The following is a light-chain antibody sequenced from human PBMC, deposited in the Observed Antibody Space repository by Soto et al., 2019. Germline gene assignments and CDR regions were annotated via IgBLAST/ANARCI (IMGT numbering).Light chain of an antibody. CDR2: AAS. CDR1: QGISSY. J-gene: IGKJ2*01. CDR3: QQLNSYPRYT. Sequence: IQLTQSPSSLSASVGDRVTITCRASQGISSYLAWYQQKPGKAPKLLIYAASTLQSGVPSRFSGSGSGTDFTLTISSLQPEDFVTYYCQQLNSYPRYTFGQGTKLEIK. V-gene: IGKV1-9*01.